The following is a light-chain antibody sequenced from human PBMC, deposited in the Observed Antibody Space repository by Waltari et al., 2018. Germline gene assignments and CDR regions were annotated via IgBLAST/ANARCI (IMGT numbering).Light chain of an antibody. Sequence: DIQMTQSPSTLSASVGDRVTITCRASQTLNGWLAWYQQKPGKAPELLIHDASTLESGVPPRFSGSGSGTEFTLTISSVQPEDVATYYCQQYLLFWTFGQGTRVEIK. CDR1: QTLNGW. V-gene: IGKV1-5*01. J-gene: IGKJ1*01. CDR2: DAS. CDR3: QQYLLFWT.